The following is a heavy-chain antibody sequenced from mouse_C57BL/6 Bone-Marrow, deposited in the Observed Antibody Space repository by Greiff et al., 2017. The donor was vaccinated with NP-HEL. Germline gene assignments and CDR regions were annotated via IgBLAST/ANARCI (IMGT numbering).Heavy chain of an antibody. V-gene: IGHV14-4*01. J-gene: IGHJ4*01. CDR2: FDPEYGDT. D-gene: IGHD1-1*01. CDR1: GFYLKAYY. CDR3: TTRYYRSSPHDYNAMDY. Sequence: EVQLQQSGPGLVRPGVSVKLFCTASGFYLKAYYMLWLTQRPEQGLEWIGLFDPEYGDTEYASKFLGTATITADTSSNTASLQLSSLTTEDTAVYYCTTRYYRSSPHDYNAMDYWGQGTSVTVSS.